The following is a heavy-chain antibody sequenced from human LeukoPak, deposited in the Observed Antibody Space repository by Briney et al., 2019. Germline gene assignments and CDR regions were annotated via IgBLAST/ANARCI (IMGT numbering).Heavy chain of an antibody. V-gene: IGHV1-2*02. CDR3: ARDIGITIFGVVIIPLDC. CDR2: INPNSGGT. J-gene: IGHJ4*02. CDR1: GYTFTGYY. Sequence: ASVKVSCKASGYTFTGYYMHWVRQAPGQGLEWMGWINPNSGGTNYAQKFQGRVTMTRDTSISTAYMELRSLRSDDTAVYYCARDIGITIFGVVIIPLDCWGQGTLVTVSS. D-gene: IGHD3-3*01.